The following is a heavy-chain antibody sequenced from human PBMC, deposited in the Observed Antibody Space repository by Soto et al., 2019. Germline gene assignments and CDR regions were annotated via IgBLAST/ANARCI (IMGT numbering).Heavy chain of an antibody. CDR1: GFTFSSYG. V-gene: IGHV3-33*01. CDR2: IWYDGSNK. J-gene: IGHJ6*02. D-gene: IGHD6-19*01. Sequence: GESLKISCAASGFTFSSYGMHWVRQAPGKGLEWVAVIWYDGSNKYYADSVKGRFTISRDNSKNTLYLQMNSLRAEDTAVYYCAGDSVAVYYYYGMDVWGQGTTVTVSS. CDR3: AGDSVAVYYYYGMDV.